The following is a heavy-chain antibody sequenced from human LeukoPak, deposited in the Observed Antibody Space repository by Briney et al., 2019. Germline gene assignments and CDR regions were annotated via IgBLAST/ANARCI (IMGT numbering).Heavy chain of an antibody. D-gene: IGHD4-17*01. CDR1: GFSLSDYG. CDR2: IAYDGTSK. J-gene: IGHJ4*02. CDR3: ARDRGVYGDDY. V-gene: IGHV3-33*05. Sequence: GGSLRLSCAVSGFSLSDYGIHWVRQAPGKGLEWVAFIAYDGTSKFYADSVKGRFTISRDNAKNSLYLQMNSLRAEDTAVYYCARDRGVYGDDYWGQGTLVTVSS.